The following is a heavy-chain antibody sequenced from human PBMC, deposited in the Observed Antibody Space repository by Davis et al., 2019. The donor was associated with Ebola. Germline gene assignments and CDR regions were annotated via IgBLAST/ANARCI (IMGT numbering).Heavy chain of an antibody. CDR2: ISGSGGST. CDR3: AREGRSTGMDV. CDR1: GFTFSSYA. V-gene: IGHV3-23*01. D-gene: IGHD2-2*01. J-gene: IGHJ6*02. Sequence: GESLKISCAASGFTFSSYAMSWVRQAPGKGLEWVSAISGSGGSTYYADSVKGRFTISRDNSKNTLYLQMNSLRAEDTAVYYCAREGRSTGMDVWGQGTTVTVSS.